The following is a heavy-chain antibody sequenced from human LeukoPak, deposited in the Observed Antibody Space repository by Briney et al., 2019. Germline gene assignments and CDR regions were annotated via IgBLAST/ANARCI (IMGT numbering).Heavy chain of an antibody. CDR2: IYYSGST. CDR1: GGSISSYY. D-gene: IGHD1-26*01. Sequence: SETLSLTCTVSGGSISSYYWSWIRQSPGKGLEWIGYIYYSGSTNYNPSLKSRVTISVDTSKNQFSLKLSSVTAADTAVYYCARFRSSGSLQADYWGQGTPVTVSS. V-gene: IGHV4-59*01. CDR3: ARFRSSGSLQADY. J-gene: IGHJ4*02.